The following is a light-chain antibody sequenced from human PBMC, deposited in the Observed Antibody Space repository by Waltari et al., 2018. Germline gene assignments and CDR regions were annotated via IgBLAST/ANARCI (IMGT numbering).Light chain of an antibody. Sequence: SDVLTQPASVSVAPGQTANIHWGGNNIGTKSVHWYQKKPGQAPLLVISDSYHGPSGVPDRISASKSGNTATLTISRVDGGDEADYFCQVWDLSYVVFGGGTTLTVL. CDR1: NIGTKS. V-gene: IGLV3-21*02. CDR2: DSY. J-gene: IGLJ2*01. CDR3: QVWDLSYVV.